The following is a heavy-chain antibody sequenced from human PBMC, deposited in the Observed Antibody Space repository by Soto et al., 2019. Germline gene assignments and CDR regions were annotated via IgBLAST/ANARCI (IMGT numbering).Heavy chain of an antibody. Sequence: ASVKVSCKASGYNFMPYGVNWVRQAPGQGLEWMGWISPWKGNTNYAQSFQGRVTMTTDTSTSTAYMELRSLTSDDTAVYYCARDLDPSGSYYTDYWGQGTLVTVS. D-gene: IGHD3-10*01. CDR1: GYNFMPYG. CDR3: ARDLDPSGSYYTDY. V-gene: IGHV1-18*04. J-gene: IGHJ4*02. CDR2: ISPWKGNT.